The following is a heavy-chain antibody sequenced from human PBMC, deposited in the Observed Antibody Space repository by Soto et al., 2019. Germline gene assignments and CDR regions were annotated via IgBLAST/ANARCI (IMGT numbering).Heavy chain of an antibody. Sequence: PGGSLRLSCAASGFTVSSNYMSWVRQAPGKGLEWVSVIYSGGSTYYADSVKGRFTISRDNSKNTLYLQMNSLRAEDTAVYYCARDTAVRGVISYYYYYMDVWGKGTTVTVSS. CDR2: IYSGGST. J-gene: IGHJ6*03. CDR3: ARDTAVRGVISYYYYYMDV. V-gene: IGHV3-66*01. D-gene: IGHD3-10*01. CDR1: GFTVSSNY.